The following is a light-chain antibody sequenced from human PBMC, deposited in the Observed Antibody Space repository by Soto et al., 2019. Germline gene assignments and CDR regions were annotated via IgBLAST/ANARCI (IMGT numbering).Light chain of an antibody. Sequence: QSALTQPPSASGSPGQSVTISCTGTSSDVGGYNYVSWYQQHPGKAPKLMIYEVSKRPSGVHDRLSGSKSGNTASRTVSGLQAEDEADYYCISYAGSNNLVFGGGTKLTVL. CDR2: EVS. V-gene: IGLV2-8*01. CDR1: SSDVGGYNY. J-gene: IGLJ3*02. CDR3: ISYAGSNNLV.